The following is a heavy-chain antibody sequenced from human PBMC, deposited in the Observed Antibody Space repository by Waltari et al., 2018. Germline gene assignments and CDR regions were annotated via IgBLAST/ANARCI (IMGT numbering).Heavy chain of an antibody. CDR2: IWYDGSNK. J-gene: IGHJ6*02. V-gene: IGHV3-30*18. D-gene: IGHD2-2*02. CDR1: GFTFSSYG. CDR3: AKDYCSSTSCYTLFRYYYYGMDV. Sequence: QVQLVESGGGVVQPGRSLRLSCAASGFTFSSYGMHWVRQAPGKGLEWVAVIWYDGSNKYYADSVKGRFTISRDNSKNTLYLQMNSLRAEDTAMYYCAKDYCSSTSCYTLFRYYYYGMDVWGQGTTVTVSS.